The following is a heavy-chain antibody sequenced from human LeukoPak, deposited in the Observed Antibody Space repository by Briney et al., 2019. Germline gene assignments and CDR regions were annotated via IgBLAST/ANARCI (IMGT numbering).Heavy chain of an antibody. CDR2: VSVSGDAK. Sequence: GGSLRLSCAASGFTFSSYAMSWVRQAPGKGLEWVSSVSVSGDAKYSADSVKGRFTISRDNSKNTLYLQMNSLRAEDTAVYYCAKGQAVYSGSPAAFDVRGQGTMVTVSS. CDR1: GFTFSSYA. V-gene: IGHV3-23*01. D-gene: IGHD1-26*01. J-gene: IGHJ3*01. CDR3: AKGQAVYSGSPAAFDV.